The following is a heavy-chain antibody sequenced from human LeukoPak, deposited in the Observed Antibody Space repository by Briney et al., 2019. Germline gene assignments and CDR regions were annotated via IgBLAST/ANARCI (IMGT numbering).Heavy chain of an antibody. D-gene: IGHD2-15*01. CDR1: GFSFSSHA. V-gene: IGHV3-23*01. Sequence: GGSLRLSCATSGFSFSSHAMIWVRQAPGKGLEWVSAMSSSDDGRYYAASVRGRFTISRDTSRSTLYLQMNSLRAEDAAVYYCAKAPVTSCRGAFCYPFDYWGQGTLVTVSS. CDR3: AKAPVTSCRGAFCYPFDY. CDR2: MSSSDDGR. J-gene: IGHJ4*02.